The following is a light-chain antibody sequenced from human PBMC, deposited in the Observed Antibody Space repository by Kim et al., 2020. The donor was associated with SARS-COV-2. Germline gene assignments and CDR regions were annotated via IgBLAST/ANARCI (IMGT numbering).Light chain of an antibody. CDR3: AAWDDRLNAVV. Sequence: QHVLTQPPSVSEAPRQRVTISCSGSRSNIGNNVVNWYQQLPGRAPKLLIYYDDLLPSGVSDRFSAYKSGTSASLAISGLQSDDEADYYCAAWDDRLNAVVFGGGTQLTVL. V-gene: IGLV1-36*01. CDR2: YDD. J-gene: IGLJ2*01. CDR1: RSNIGNNV.